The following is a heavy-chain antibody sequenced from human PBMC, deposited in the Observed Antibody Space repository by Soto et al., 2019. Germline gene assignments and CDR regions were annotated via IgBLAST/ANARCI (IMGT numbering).Heavy chain of an antibody. CDR1: GFTFSSYA. J-gene: IGHJ4*02. CDR2: LSGSGDNT. Sequence: HPGGSLRLSCAASGFTFSSYAMSWVRQAPGKGLEWVSSLSGSGDNTYYADSVKGRFTIFRDNSKNTLYLQMNSLRAEDTAVYYCAKSDYYDSSGYCDSWGQGTLVTVSS. V-gene: IGHV3-23*01. D-gene: IGHD3-22*01. CDR3: AKSDYYDSSGYCDS.